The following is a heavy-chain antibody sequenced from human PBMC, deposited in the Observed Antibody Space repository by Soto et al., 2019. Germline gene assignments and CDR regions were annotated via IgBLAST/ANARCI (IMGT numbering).Heavy chain of an antibody. Sequence: PGGALRVSRAASGFTFSNAWMNWVRQAPGKGLEWVGRIKSKTDGGTTDYAAPVKGRFTISRDDSKNTLFLQMNSLKTEDTAVYYCTTDAIFDDIRDYRGRGTLVTVSS. CDR3: TTDAIFDDIRDY. CDR2: IKSKTDGGTT. D-gene: IGHD1-1*01. CDR1: GFTFSNAW. V-gene: IGHV3-15*07. J-gene: IGHJ4*02.